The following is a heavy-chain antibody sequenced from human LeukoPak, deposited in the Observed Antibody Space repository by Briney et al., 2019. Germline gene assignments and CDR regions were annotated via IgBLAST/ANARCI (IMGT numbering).Heavy chain of an antibody. CDR3: ARGYYYGSGSYSLVFDY. J-gene: IGHJ4*02. CDR1: GFTFSSSE. CDR2: INSATTV. Sequence: GGSLRLSCGASGFTFSSSEMDWVRQVPGKGLEWVASINSATTVYYADSVKGRFTISRDNTKNSVYLQMSSLRAEDTAVYYCARGYYYGSGSYSLVFDYWGQGILVTVSS. V-gene: IGHV3-48*03. D-gene: IGHD3-10*01.